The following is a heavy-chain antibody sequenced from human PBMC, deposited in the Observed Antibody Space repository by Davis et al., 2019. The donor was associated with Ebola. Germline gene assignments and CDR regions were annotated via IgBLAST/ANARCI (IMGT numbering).Heavy chain of an antibody. D-gene: IGHD2-2*01. CDR2: VNPSGVRT. CDR3: ARECGSSSTCQGFDY. J-gene: IGHJ4*02. Sequence: ASVKVSCKASGYTFTSYGISWVRQAPGQGLDWMGIVNPSGVRTGYAQELQGRVTMTTDRSTSTVYMELSSLRSDDTAVYYCARECGSSSTCQGFDYWGQGTQVTVSS. V-gene: IGHV1-46*01. CDR1: GYTFTSYG.